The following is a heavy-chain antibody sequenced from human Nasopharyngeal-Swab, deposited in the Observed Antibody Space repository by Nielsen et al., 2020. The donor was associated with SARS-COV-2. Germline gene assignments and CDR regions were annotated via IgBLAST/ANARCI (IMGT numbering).Heavy chain of an antibody. D-gene: IGHD3-10*01. CDR2: IYYSGST. J-gene: IGHJ4*02. CDR3: ERYYHGSGPPVFDY. Sequence: SETLSLTCTVSGGSISSSSYYWGWIRQPPGKGLEWIGSIYYSGSTYYNPSLKSRVTISVDTSKNQFSLKLSSVTAADTAVYYCERYYHGSGPPVFDYWGQGTLVTVSS. V-gene: IGHV4-39*07. CDR1: GGSISSSSYY.